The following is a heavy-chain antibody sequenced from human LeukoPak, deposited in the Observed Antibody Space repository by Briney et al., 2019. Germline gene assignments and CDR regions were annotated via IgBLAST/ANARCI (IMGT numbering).Heavy chain of an antibody. V-gene: IGHV4-39*07. J-gene: IGHJ4*02. Sequence: SETLSLTCTVSGGSISSSSYYWGWNRQPPGKGLEWIGSIYYSGSTYYNPSLKSRVTISVDTSKNQFSLKLSSVTAADTAVYYCARTWQGEIDYWGQGTLVTVSS. CDR2: IYYSGST. CDR1: GGSISSSSYY. CDR3: ARTWQGEIDY. D-gene: IGHD3-16*01.